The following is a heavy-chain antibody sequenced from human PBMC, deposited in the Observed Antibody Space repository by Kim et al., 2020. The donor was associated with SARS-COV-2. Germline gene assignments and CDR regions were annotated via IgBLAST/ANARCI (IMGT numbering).Heavy chain of an antibody. CDR2: IYYSGTT. V-gene: IGHV4-39*01. J-gene: IGHJ5*02. CDR1: GGSISSTSYY. D-gene: IGHD1-26*01. CDR3: ARTSPYSGTYPTWFDP. Sequence: SETLSLTCIVSGGSISSTSYYWGWIRRPPGKGLEWIGSIYYSGTTYYNPSLKSRVTISVDTSKNQFSLKLSSVTAADTAVYFCARTSPYSGTYPTWFDP.